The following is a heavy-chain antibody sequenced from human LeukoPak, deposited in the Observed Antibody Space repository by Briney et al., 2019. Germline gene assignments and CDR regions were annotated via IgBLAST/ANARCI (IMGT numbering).Heavy chain of an antibody. CDR1: GYTFTGYY. CDR3: ARVLGYYDSSGKLDY. Sequence: ASVTVSCKASGYTFTGYYMHWVRQAPGQGLEWMGWINPNSGGTNYAQKFQGRGTITRDTSISTAYMELSRLRSDDTAVYYCARVLGYYDSSGKLDYWGQGTLVTVSS. J-gene: IGHJ4*02. D-gene: IGHD3-22*01. V-gene: IGHV1-2*02. CDR2: INPNSGGT.